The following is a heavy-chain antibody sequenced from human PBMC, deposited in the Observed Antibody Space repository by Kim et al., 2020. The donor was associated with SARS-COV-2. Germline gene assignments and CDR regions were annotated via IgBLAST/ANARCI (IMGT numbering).Heavy chain of an antibody. D-gene: IGHD6-6*01. V-gene: IGHV3-9*01. CDR3: AKDLVSSSFRAFHI. J-gene: IGHJ3*02. CDR1: GFTFGDFA. CDR2: LSWNSGVI. Sequence: GGSLRLSCAASGFTFGDFAMHCVRQVPGKGLEWVSGLSWNSGVIGYADSVKGRFTISRHNAENSLYLQMNSLRAEDTAFYYCAKDLVSSSFRAFHIWGQG.